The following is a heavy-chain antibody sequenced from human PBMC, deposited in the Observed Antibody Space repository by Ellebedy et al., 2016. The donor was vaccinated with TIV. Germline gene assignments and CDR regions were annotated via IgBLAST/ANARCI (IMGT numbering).Heavy chain of an antibody. Sequence: AASVKVSCKASGGTFSSYAISWVRQAPGQGLEWMGRIIPILGIANYAQKFQGRVTITADKSTSTAYMELSSLRSEDTAVYYCARDGWRHIVVVTANLWYFDLWGRGTLVTVSS. CDR3: ARDGWRHIVVVTANLWYFDL. V-gene: IGHV1-69*04. J-gene: IGHJ2*01. D-gene: IGHD2-21*02. CDR2: IIPILGIA. CDR1: GGTFSSYA.